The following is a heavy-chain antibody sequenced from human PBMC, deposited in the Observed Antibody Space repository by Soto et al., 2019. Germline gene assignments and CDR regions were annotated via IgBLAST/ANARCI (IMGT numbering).Heavy chain of an antibody. D-gene: IGHD6-19*01. V-gene: IGHV3-33*01. CDR1: GFTFSSYG. CDR2: IWYDGSNK. Sequence: SLRLSCAASGFTFSSYGMHWVRQAPGKGLEWVAVIWYDGSNKYYADSVKGRFTISRDNSKNTLYLQMNSLRAEDTAVYYCASTYSSGWNGMDVWGQGTTVTVSS. J-gene: IGHJ6*02. CDR3: ASTYSSGWNGMDV.